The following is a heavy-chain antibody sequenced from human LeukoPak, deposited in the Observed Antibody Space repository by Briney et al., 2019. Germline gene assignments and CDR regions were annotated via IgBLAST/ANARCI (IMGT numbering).Heavy chain of an antibody. CDR2: INSDGYST. J-gene: IGHJ4*02. V-gene: IGHV3-74*03. CDR1: GFTFSSYW. D-gene: IGHD6-19*01. CDR3: ARAGSGWYNSFDY. Sequence: GGSLRLSCAASGFTFSSYWMHWVRQDPGKGLVWVSRINSDGYSTKYADSVKGRFTISRDNGKNTLYLQMNSLRVEDTAVYYCARAGSGWYNSFDYWGQGIPVTVSS.